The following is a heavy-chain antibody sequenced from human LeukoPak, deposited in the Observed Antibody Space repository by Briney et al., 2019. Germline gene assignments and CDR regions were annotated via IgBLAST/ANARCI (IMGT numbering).Heavy chain of an antibody. V-gene: IGHV3-21*01. Sequence: GGSLRLSCAASGFTFSTYAMSWVRQAPRKGLEWVSSIGRSSSYMYYADSVKGRFTISRDNAKNSLYLQMNSLRAEDTAVYYCARDQAAAGSDAFDIWGQGTMVSVSS. J-gene: IGHJ3*02. CDR3: ARDQAAAGSDAFDI. CDR1: GFTFSTYA. CDR2: IGRSSSYM. D-gene: IGHD6-13*01.